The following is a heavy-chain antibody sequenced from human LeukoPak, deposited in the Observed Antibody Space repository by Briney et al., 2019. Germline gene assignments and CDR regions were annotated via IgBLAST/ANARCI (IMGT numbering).Heavy chain of an antibody. V-gene: IGHV4-59*01. D-gene: IGHD4-17*01. CDR1: GGSISSYY. CDR3: ARALRGVPSMTTVTTWFDP. CDR2: IYYSGST. J-gene: IGHJ5*02. Sequence: NPSETLSLTCTVSGGSISSYYWSWIRQPPGKGLEWIGYIYYSGSTNYNPSLKSRVTISVDTSKNQFSLKLSSVTAADTAVYYCARALRGVPSMTTVTTWFDPWGQGTLVTVSS.